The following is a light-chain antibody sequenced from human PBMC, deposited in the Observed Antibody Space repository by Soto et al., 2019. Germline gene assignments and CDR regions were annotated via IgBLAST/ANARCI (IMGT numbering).Light chain of an antibody. V-gene: IGKV3-20*01. Sequence: EFVLTQSPATLSLSPGERATLSCRASQSVSSYLAWYQQKPGQAPRLLIYAASTRATGIPARFSGSGSGTEFTLTISRLEPEDFAVYYCQQYGSSSWTFGQGTKVDIK. CDR3: QQYGSSSWT. CDR1: QSVSSY. CDR2: AAS. J-gene: IGKJ1*01.